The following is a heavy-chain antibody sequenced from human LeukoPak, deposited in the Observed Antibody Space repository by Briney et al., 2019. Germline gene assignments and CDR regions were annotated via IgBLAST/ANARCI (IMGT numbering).Heavy chain of an antibody. J-gene: IGHJ4*02. D-gene: IGHD3-10*01. V-gene: IGHV3-30*03. Sequence: GGSLRLSCAASGFTFSSYSMNWVRQAPGKGLEWVAVTSSDLNVKLYADFVKGRFAISRDNSRSTLYLQMNSLRPEDTAIYYCAREGYYGSGSPPSLYFDYWGQGTLVTVSS. CDR3: AREGYYGSGSPPSLYFDY. CDR2: TSSDLNVK. CDR1: GFTFSSYS.